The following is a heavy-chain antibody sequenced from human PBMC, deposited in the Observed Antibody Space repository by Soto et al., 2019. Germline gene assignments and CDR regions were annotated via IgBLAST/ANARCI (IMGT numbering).Heavy chain of an antibody. J-gene: IGHJ5*02. V-gene: IGHV3-7*01. CDR1: GFPFSIYW. D-gene: IGHD1-1*01. CDR3: ARDRPVQMEWGWFDP. Sequence: PGGSLRLSCAASGFPFSIYWMSWVRQSPGKGLEWVANIKQDGSEKYYVDSVKGRFTISRDNAKNSLYLQMNRLRAEDTAVYYCARDRPVQMEWGWFDPWGQGTRVTVSS. CDR2: IKQDGSEK.